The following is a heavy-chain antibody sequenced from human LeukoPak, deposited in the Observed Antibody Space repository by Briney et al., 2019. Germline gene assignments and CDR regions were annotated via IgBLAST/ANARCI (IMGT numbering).Heavy chain of an antibody. CDR3: ARAQVGTPTDC. D-gene: IGHD1-26*01. V-gene: IGHV3-74*01. J-gene: IGHJ4*02. CDR1: GFTLSSYT. Sequence: GGSLRLSCAASGFTLSSYTMYWVRQAPGRGLVWVARFTSDGNSMTYADSVKSRFTVSRDIAKNTLYLQMNSLRAEDTAVYYCARAQVGTPTDCWGQGILVTVSS. CDR2: FTSDGNSM.